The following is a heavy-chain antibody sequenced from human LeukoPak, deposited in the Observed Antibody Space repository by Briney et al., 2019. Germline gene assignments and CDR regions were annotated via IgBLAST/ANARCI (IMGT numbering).Heavy chain of an antibody. J-gene: IGHJ3*02. Sequence: GGSLRLSCAASGFTFTSYAMSWVRQAPEKGLEWGSATIVSGVSTYYADSVKGPFTISRDNSKNTLYLQMNSLRAEDTAVYYCVRDKIPVGGYGEPGAFDIWGQGTMVTVSS. CDR2: TIVSGVST. D-gene: IGHD4-17*01. CDR3: VRDKIPVGGYGEPGAFDI. V-gene: IGHV3-23*01. CDR1: GFTFTSYA.